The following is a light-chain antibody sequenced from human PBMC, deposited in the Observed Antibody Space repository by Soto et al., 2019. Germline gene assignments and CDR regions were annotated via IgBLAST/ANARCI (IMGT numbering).Light chain of an antibody. Sequence: QSVLTQPPSVSGAPGQGVAISCTGTSSNLGAGHHVHWYQQLPGTAPKLLIYSDTNRPSGVPDRFSASKSGTSAVLAITGLQAEDEADYFCQSYDNSLNGVVFGGGTKLTVL. CDR3: QSYDNSLNGVV. CDR1: SSNLGAGHH. V-gene: IGLV1-40*01. J-gene: IGLJ3*02. CDR2: SDT.